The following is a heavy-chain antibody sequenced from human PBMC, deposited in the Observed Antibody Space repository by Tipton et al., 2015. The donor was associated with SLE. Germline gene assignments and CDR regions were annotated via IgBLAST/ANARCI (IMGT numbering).Heavy chain of an antibody. CDR3: ARHARYSYGYFDY. D-gene: IGHD5-18*01. CDR1: GGSISSYY. V-gene: IGHV4-59*01. J-gene: IGHJ4*02. Sequence: TLSLTCTVSGGSISSYYWSWIRQPPGKGLEWIGYISYSGSTNYNPSLKSRVTISVDTSKNQFSLKLSSVTAADTAVYYCARHARYSYGYFDYWGQGTLVTVSS. CDR2: ISYSGST.